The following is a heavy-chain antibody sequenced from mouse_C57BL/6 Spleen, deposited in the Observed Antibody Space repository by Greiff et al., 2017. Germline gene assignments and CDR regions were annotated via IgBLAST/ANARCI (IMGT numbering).Heavy chain of an antibody. J-gene: IGHJ4*01. CDR2: IYPGDGDT. D-gene: IGHD1-1*01. V-gene: IGHV1-80*01. Sequence: VQVVESGAELVKPGASVKISCKASGYAFSSYWMNWVKQRPGKGLEWIGQIYPGDGDTNYNGTFKGKATLTADKSSSTAYMQLSSLTSEDSAVYLCARSLYCYGSSLYYAMDYWGQGTSVTVSS. CDR1: GYAFSSYW. CDR3: ARSLYCYGSSLYYAMDY.